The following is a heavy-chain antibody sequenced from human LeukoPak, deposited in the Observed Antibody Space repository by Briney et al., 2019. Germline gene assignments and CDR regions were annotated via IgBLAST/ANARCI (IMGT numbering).Heavy chain of an antibody. CDR2: ISGSGGST. Sequence: GGSLRLSCAASEFTFSSYAMSWVRQAPGKGLEWVSAISGSGGSTYYADSVKGRFTISRDNSKNTLYLQMDSLRAEDTAVYYCAKRSYGDYVSYFDYWGQGTLVTVSS. CDR3: AKRSYGDYVSYFDY. D-gene: IGHD4-17*01. J-gene: IGHJ4*02. V-gene: IGHV3-23*01. CDR1: EFTFSSYA.